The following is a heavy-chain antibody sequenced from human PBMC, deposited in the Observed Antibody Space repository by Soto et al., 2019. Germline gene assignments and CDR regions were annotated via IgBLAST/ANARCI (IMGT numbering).Heavy chain of an antibody. Sequence: PSETLSLTCAVSGGSISRGGYSWSWIRQPPGKGLEWIGYIYHSGSTYYNPSLKSRVTISVDTSKNQFSLKLSSVTAADTAVYYCARGLISGSHYSDGRYYLDSWGQGTXVTVSS. CDR2: IYHSGST. CDR3: ARGLISGSHYSDGRYYLDS. J-gene: IGHJ4*02. V-gene: IGHV4-30-2*01. D-gene: IGHD1-26*01. CDR1: GGSISRGGYS.